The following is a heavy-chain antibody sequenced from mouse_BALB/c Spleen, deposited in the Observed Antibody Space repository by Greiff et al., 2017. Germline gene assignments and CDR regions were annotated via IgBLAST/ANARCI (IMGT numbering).Heavy chain of an antibody. CDR3: ARSGDYALFDY. Sequence: QVQLQQSGPELVKPGASVKISCKASGYAFSSSWMNWVKQRPGQGLEWIGRIYPGDGDTNYNGKFKGKATLTADKSSSTAYMQLSSLTSVDSAVYFCARSGDYALFDYWGQGTTLTVSS. D-gene: IGHD2-4*01. CDR1: GYAFSSSW. CDR2: IYPGDGDT. J-gene: IGHJ2*01. V-gene: IGHV1-82*01.